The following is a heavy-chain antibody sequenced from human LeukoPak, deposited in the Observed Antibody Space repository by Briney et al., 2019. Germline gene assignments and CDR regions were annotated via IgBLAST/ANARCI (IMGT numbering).Heavy chain of an antibody. CDR1: GGSINSSSFY. CDR3: ATETWLTTEGLDP. CDR2: IYYSGST. V-gene: IGHV4-39*07. D-gene: IGHD6-19*01. Sequence: PSETLSLTCTVSGGSINSSSFYWSWIRQPPGKGLEYIGNIYYSGSTYYNPSLNTRISISINTSKNQFSLRLNSVTAADTAIYYCATETWLTTEGLDPWGQGTRVTVSS. J-gene: IGHJ5*02.